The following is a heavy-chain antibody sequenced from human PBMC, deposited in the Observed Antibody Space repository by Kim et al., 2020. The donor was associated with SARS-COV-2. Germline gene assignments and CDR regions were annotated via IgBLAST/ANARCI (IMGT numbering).Heavy chain of an antibody. Sequence: YADSVKRRFTISRDTAKNSLYLQMNSLRAEDTAVYYGARARLLWFGELTWGQGTLVTVSS. D-gene: IGHD3-10*01. J-gene: IGHJ4*02. V-gene: IGHV3-11*04. CDR3: ARARLLWFGELT.